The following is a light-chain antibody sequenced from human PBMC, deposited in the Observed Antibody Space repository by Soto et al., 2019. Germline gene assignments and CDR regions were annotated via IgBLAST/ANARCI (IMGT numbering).Light chain of an antibody. CDR3: KSYAGSNNYV. CDR2: EVV. Sequence: QSALTQPPSASGSPGQSVTISCTGTKNDIGVYDFVSWYQHHPGKAPRLIIYEVVQRPSGVPDRFSGSKSGNTASLTVSGLQAADEGDYFCKSYAGSNNYVFGSGTKATV. CDR1: KNDIGVYDF. J-gene: IGLJ1*01. V-gene: IGLV2-8*01.